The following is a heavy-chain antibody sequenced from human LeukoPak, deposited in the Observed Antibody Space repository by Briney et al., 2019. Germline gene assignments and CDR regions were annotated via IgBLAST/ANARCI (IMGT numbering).Heavy chain of an antibody. D-gene: IGHD3-22*01. V-gene: IGHV1-18*04. CDR3: ARENDSSGYVDY. Sequence: GESLKISCKGSGYSFTSYWIGWVRQAPGQGLEWMGWISAYNGNTNYAQKLQGRVTMTTDTSTSTAYMELRSLRSDDTAVYYCARENDSSGYVDYWGQGTLVTVSS. J-gene: IGHJ4*02. CDR2: ISAYNGNT. CDR1: GYSFTSYW.